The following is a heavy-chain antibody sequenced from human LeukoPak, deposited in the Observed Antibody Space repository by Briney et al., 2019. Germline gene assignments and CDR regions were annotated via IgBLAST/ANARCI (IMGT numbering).Heavy chain of an antibody. V-gene: IGHV4-34*01. D-gene: IGHD2-2*01. CDR2: INHSGST. CDR3: AGTLSSTSSVDY. Sequence: SETLSLTCAVYGGSFSGYYWSWIRQPPGKGPEWIGEINHSGSTNYNPSLKSRVTISVDTSKNQFSLKLSSVTAADTAVYYCAGTLSSTSSVDYWGQGTLVTVSS. CDR1: GGSFSGYY. J-gene: IGHJ4*02.